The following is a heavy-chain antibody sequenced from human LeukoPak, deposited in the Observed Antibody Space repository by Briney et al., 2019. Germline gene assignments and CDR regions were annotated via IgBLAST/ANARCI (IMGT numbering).Heavy chain of an antibody. J-gene: IGHJ4*02. CDR3: ATYYYDSSGYSYYFDY. V-gene: IGHV1-18*01. CDR1: GYTFTSYG. CDR2: ISAYNGNT. Sequence: RWASVKVSCKASGYTFTSYGISWVRQAPGQGLEWMGWISAYNGNTNYAQKLQGRVTMTTDTSTSTACMELRSLRSDDTAVYYCATYYYDSSGYSYYFDYWGQGTLVTVSS. D-gene: IGHD3-22*01.